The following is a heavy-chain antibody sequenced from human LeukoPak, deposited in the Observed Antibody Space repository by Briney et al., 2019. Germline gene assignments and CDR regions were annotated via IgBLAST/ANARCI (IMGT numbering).Heavy chain of an antibody. D-gene: IGHD5-12*01. CDR1: GYTFTGYY. CDR2: INPNSGGT. Sequence: ASVKVSCKAAGYTFTGYYMHWVRQAPGQGLEWMGWINPNSGGTNYAQKFQGRGTMPRDTSISTAYMELSRLRSDDTAVYYCARNSGYVLRWFDPWGQGTLVTVSS. CDR3: ARNSGYVLRWFDP. V-gene: IGHV1-2*02. J-gene: IGHJ5*02.